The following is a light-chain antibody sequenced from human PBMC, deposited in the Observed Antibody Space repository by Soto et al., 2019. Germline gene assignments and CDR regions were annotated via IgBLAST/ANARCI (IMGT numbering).Light chain of an antibody. J-gene: IGKJ3*01. CDR2: GAS. V-gene: IGKV1-33*01. CDR3: QQYDNLPPFT. CDR1: QDIRTS. Sequence: DIQMTQSPSSLSASVGARVSITCQASQDIRTSLSWFQQKPGRAPKLLIYGASYLETGVPSRFRRSRSGTDFSFTISSLQPEDIATYYCQQYDNLPPFTFGPGTKVDIK.